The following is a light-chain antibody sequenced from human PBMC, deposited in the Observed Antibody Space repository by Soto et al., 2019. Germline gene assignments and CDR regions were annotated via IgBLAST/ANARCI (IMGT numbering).Light chain of an antibody. CDR1: QSVSSY. J-gene: IGKJ4*02. CDR3: QQRSNWPPGLT. Sequence: EIVLTQSPATLSLSPGERATLSCRASQSVSSYLAWYQQKPGQAPRLLIYDASNRATGIPARFSGSGSGTDFTLTISSLQPEDFAAYYCQQRSNWPPGLTFGEGTKVEIK. CDR2: DAS. V-gene: IGKV3-11*01.